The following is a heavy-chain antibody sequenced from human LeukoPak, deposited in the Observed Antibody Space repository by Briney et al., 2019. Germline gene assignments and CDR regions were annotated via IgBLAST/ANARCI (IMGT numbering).Heavy chain of an antibody. CDR2: MNPNSGNT. Sequence: ASVTVSCKASVYTFTSCGINWVRQATGQGLEWMGWMNPNSGNTGYAQKFQGRVTMTRNTSISTAYMELSSLRSEDTAVYYCARCGRGGDCYSYFDYWGQGTLVTVSS. J-gene: IGHJ4*02. D-gene: IGHD2-21*02. V-gene: IGHV1-8*01. CDR1: VYTFTSCG. CDR3: ARCGRGGDCYSYFDY.